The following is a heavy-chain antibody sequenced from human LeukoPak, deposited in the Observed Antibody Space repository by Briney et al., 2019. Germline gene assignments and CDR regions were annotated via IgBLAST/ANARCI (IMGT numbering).Heavy chain of an antibody. CDR1: GGSFSDYY. D-gene: IGHD1-26*01. Sequence: SETLSLTCAVYGGSFSDYYWSWIRQPPGKGLEWIGEINHSGSTNYNPSLKSRVTISVDTSKKQFSLKLSSVTAADTAVYFCASEQTTSGGRRLDYWGQGTLVIVSS. CDR3: ASEQTTSGGRRLDY. V-gene: IGHV4-34*01. CDR2: INHSGST. J-gene: IGHJ4*02.